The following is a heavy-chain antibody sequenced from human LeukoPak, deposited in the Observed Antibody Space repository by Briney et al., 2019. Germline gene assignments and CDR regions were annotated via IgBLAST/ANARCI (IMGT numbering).Heavy chain of an antibody. CDR1: GFTLSSHD. V-gene: IGHV3-13*01. CDR2: IGTAGDT. D-gene: IGHD6-19*01. CDR3: ARGYSSGWYP. Sequence: GGSLRLSCAASGFTLSSHDMHWVRQATGKGLEWVSAIGTAGDTYYPGSVKGRFTISRENAKNSLYLQMNNLRAEDTAVYYCARGYSSGWYPWGQGTLVTVSS. J-gene: IGHJ5*02.